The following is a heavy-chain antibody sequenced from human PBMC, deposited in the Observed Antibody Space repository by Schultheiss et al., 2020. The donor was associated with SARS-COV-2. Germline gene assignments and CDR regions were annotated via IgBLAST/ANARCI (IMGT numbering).Heavy chain of an antibody. CDR3: ARGRARADDAFDI. CDR2: IKQDGSEK. V-gene: IGHV3-7*03. Sequence: GGSLRLSCAASGFTFSSYWMSWVRQAPGKGLEWVANIKQDGSEKYYVDSVKGRFTISRDNAKNSLYLQMNSLRAEDTAVYYCARGRARADDAFDIWGQGTMVTVSS. J-gene: IGHJ3*02. CDR1: GFTFSSYW. D-gene: IGHD5-12*01.